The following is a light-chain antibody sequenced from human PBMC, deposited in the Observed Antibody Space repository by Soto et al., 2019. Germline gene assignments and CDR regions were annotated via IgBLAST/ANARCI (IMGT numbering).Light chain of an antibody. CDR2: GST. J-gene: IGLJ2*01. Sequence: QSVLTQPPSVSGAPGQRVTISCTGRSSKIGAGYDVHWYQQFPGTAPKLLLYGSTNRPSGVPDRFSGSKSGTSASLAIAGLQTEDEADYYCQSYDSSLSAVVFGGGTKLTVL. CDR3: QSYDSSLSAVV. CDR1: SSKIGAGYD. V-gene: IGLV1-40*01.